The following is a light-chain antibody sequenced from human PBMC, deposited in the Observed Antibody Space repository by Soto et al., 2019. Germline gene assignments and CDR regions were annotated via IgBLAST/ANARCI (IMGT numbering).Light chain of an antibody. V-gene: IGKV3-15*01. CDR1: QSVRSN. CDR3: QQYSKWPT. CDR2: DAS. J-gene: IGKJ1*01. Sequence: EIVMTQSPATLSVSPGERATLSCRASQSVRSNLAWYQQKPGLAPRLLVYDASTRATGIPARFSGSGSGTQFTLTIRSLQSEDFAVYYCQQYSKWPTFGQGTKVEIK.